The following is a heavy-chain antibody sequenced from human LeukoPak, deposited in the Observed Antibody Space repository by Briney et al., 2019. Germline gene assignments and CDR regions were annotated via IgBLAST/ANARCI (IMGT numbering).Heavy chain of an antibody. D-gene: IGHD3-22*01. CDR2: ISSSGSTI. J-gene: IGHJ5*02. Sequence: PGGSLRLSCAASGFIFSSYEMNWVRQAPGKGLEWVSYISSSGSTIYYADSVKGRFTISRDNAKNSLYLQMNSLRAEDTAVYYCAREMSGYYTWGQGTLVTVSS. CDR1: GFIFSSYE. CDR3: AREMSGYYT. V-gene: IGHV3-48*03.